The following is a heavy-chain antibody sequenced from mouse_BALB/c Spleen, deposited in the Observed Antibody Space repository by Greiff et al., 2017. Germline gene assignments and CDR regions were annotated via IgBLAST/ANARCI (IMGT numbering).Heavy chain of an antibody. CDR1: GFSLTSYG. CDR2: IWRGGST. J-gene: IGHJ2*01. Sequence: VQRVESGPSLVQPSQSLSITCTVSGFSLTSYGVHWVRQSPGKGLEWLGVIWRGGSTDYNAAFMSRLSITKDNSKSQVFFKMNSLQADDTAIYYCAKNGGSLYFDYWGQGTTLTVSS. V-gene: IGHV2-5-1*01. CDR3: AKNGGSLYFDY.